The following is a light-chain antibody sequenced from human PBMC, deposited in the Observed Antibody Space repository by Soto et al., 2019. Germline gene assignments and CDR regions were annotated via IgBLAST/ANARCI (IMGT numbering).Light chain of an antibody. Sequence: DIQMTQSPSTLSASVGDRVSITCRASQSISTYLAWYQQKPGKAPKLLIYKASSLESGVPSRFSGSGSGTEFTLTISSLQSEDFAVYYCQQYNNWPQTFGQGTKVDIK. CDR2: KAS. CDR1: QSISTY. J-gene: IGKJ1*01. V-gene: IGKV1-5*03. CDR3: QQYNNWPQT.